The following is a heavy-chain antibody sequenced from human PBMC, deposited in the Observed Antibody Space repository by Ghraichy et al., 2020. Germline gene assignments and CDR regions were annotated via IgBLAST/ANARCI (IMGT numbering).Heavy chain of an antibody. Sequence: GGSLRLSCAASGFTFSSFGMHWVRQAPGKGLEWVAVIWYDGSKKYYADSVKGRFNIFRDNSKNTLYLQMNSLRAEDTAVYYCARDSRNGYSFDYWGQGTLVTISS. D-gene: IGHD5-24*01. CDR2: IWYDGSKK. V-gene: IGHV3-33*01. J-gene: IGHJ4*02. CDR3: ARDSRNGYSFDY. CDR1: GFTFSSFG.